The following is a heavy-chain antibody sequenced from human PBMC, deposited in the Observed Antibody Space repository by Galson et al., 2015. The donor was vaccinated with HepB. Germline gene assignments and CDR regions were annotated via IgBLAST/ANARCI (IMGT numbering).Heavy chain of an antibody. CDR3: ARDPPYSSGRWGVLDY. Sequence: SLRLSCAASGFTFSSYAMHWVRQAPGKGLEWVAVISYDGSNKYYADSVKGRFTISRDNSKNTLYLQMNSLRAEDTAVYYCARDPPYSSGRWGVLDYWGQGTLVTVSS. J-gene: IGHJ4*02. V-gene: IGHV3-30-3*01. D-gene: IGHD6-19*01. CDR1: GFTFSSYA. CDR2: ISYDGSNK.